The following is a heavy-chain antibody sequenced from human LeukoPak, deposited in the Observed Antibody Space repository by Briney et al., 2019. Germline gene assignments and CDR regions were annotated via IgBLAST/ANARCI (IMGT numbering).Heavy chain of an antibody. CDR2: IYYSGNT. J-gene: IGHJ5*02. CDR1: GGSIGSSVYH. D-gene: IGHD6-13*01. Sequence: SETLSLTCTVSGGSIGSSVYHWGWIRQPPGKGLEWIGSIYYSGNTQYKSSLKSRVTISVDTSKNQFSLKLTSVTAADTALYYCARVLRAAPNWFDPWGQGTLVTVSS. V-gene: IGHV4-39*07. CDR3: ARVLRAAPNWFDP.